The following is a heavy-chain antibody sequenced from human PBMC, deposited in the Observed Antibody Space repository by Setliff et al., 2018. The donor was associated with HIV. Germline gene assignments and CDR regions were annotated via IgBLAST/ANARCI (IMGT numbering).Heavy chain of an antibody. V-gene: IGHV4-38-2*01. J-gene: IGHJ6*02. Sequence: PSETLSLTCAVSGFSISSGYYWGWIRQPPGKGLEWIGGIYHSGSTYYNPSLKSRVTISVDTSKNHFSLKLSSVTAADTAVYYCARGHVDRTLFGVVTLRRGAGRPVYSGMDVWGQGTTVTVSS. CDR2: IYHSGST. CDR1: GFSISSGYY. CDR3: ARGHVDRTLFGVVTLRRGAGRPVYSGMDV. D-gene: IGHD3-3*01.